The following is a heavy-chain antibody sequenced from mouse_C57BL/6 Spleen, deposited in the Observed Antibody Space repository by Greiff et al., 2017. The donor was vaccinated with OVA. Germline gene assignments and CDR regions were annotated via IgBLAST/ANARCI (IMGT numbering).Heavy chain of an antibody. CDR2: IYPGDGDT. V-gene: IGHV1-80*01. J-gene: IGHJ4*01. Sequence: VQLQESGAELVKPGASVKLSCKASGYAFSGYWMNWVKQRPGKGLEWIGQIYPGDGDTNYNGKFKGKATLTADKSSSTAYMQLSSLTSEDSAVYFCARSGLTGIAMDYWGQGTSVTVAS. CDR3: ARSGLTGIAMDY. CDR1: GYAFSGYW. D-gene: IGHD4-1*01.